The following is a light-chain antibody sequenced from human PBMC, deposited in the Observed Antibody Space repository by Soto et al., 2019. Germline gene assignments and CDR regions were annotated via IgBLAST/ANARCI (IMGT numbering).Light chain of an antibody. Sequence: QSALTHPASVSGSPGQSITISCTGTSSDVRGYNYVSWYQQHPGKAPKLMIYEVSNRPSGVSNRFSGSKSGNTASLTISGLQAEDEADYYCSSYTSSSTRVFGTGTKVTVL. V-gene: IGLV2-14*01. J-gene: IGLJ1*01. CDR2: EVS. CDR3: SSYTSSSTRV. CDR1: SSDVRGYNY.